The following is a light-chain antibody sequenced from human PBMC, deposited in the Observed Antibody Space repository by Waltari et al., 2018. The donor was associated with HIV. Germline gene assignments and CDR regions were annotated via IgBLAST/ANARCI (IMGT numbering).Light chain of an antibody. CDR1: KLGDKY. V-gene: IGLV3-1*01. CDR2: QDN. Sequence: SYEVTQLPSVSVSPGQTASLTRSGEKLGDKYVCWYQQKPGQSPVVVIYQDNKRPSGMPERFSGSNSGNTATLTISGTQAMDEADYYCQAWDSSTDGGVFGGGTKLTVL. J-gene: IGLJ3*02. CDR3: QAWDSSTDGGV.